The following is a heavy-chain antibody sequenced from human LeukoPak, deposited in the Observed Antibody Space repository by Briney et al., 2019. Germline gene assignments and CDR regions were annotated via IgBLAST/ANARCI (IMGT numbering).Heavy chain of an antibody. CDR1: GCTFSNYW. J-gene: IGHJ4*02. V-gene: IGHV3-7*01. Sequence: GGSLRLSCAASGCTFSNYWMSWVRQAPGKGLEWVANIKQDGSERYYVDSVKGRFTISRDNAKNSLYLQMNSLRAEDTAVYYCARVYYGSGSYYPIHFDYWGQGTLVTVSS. D-gene: IGHD3-10*01. CDR2: IKQDGSER. CDR3: ARVYYGSGSYYPIHFDY.